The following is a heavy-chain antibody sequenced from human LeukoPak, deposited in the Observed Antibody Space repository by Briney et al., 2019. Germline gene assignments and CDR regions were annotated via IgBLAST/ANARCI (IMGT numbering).Heavy chain of an antibody. D-gene: IGHD5-12*01. CDR1: GGSISSYY. CDR3: AKTDSGYDFGYYSYYMDV. Sequence: ASETLSLTCTVSGGSISSYYWSWIRQPPGKGLEWIGEINHSGSTNYNPSLKSRVTISVDKSKNQFSLNLSSVTAADTAVYYCAKTDSGYDFGYYSYYMDVWGKGTTVTVSS. J-gene: IGHJ6*03. V-gene: IGHV4-34*01. CDR2: INHSGST.